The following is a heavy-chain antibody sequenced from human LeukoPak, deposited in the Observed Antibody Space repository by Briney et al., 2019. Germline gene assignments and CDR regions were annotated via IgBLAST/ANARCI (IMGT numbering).Heavy chain of an antibody. CDR2: IIPIFGTA. CDR3: ASRQLVDAFDI. D-gene: IGHD1-1*01. Sequence: ASVNVSCKASGGTFSSYAISWVRQAPGQGLEWMGGIIPIFGTANYAQKFQGRVTITADKSTSTACMELSSLRSEDTAVYYCASRQLVDAFDIWGQGTMVTVSS. V-gene: IGHV1-69*06. J-gene: IGHJ3*02. CDR1: GGTFSSYA.